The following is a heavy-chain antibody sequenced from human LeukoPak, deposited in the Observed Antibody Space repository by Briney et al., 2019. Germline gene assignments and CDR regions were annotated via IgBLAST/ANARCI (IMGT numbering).Heavy chain of an antibody. D-gene: IGHD6-19*01. CDR2: ISSSSSTI. J-gene: IGHJ4*02. CDR3: ARVGDSSGWQYYLDY. V-gene: IGHV3-48*01. CDR1: RYTFTIYS. Sequence: GGSLRLSCAPSRYTFTIYSMNCAPQAPGKGLEWVSYISSSSSTIYYADSVKGRFTISRDNAKNSLYLQMNGLRGEDSAVYYCARVGDSSGWQYYLDYWGQGTLVTVSS.